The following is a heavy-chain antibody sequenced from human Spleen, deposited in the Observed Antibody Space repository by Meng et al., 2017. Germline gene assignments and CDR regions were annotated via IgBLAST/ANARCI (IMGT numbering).Heavy chain of an antibody. CDR2: INPSGGST. V-gene: IGHV1-46*01. CDR3: AREGWYGDYGGGYYFDY. D-gene: IGHD4-17*01. CDR1: GYTFTSYY. J-gene: IGHJ4*02. Sequence: ASVKVSCKASGYTFTSYYMHWVRQAPGQGLEWMGIINPSGGSTSYAQKFQGRVTMTRDTSTSTVYMELSSLRSEDTAVYYCAREGWYGDYGGGYYFDYWGQGTLVTGSS.